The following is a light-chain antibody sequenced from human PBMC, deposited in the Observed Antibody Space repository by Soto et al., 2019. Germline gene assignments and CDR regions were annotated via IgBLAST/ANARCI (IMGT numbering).Light chain of an antibody. V-gene: IGLV2-14*03. J-gene: IGLJ1*01. CDR3: KSYTSSTSFV. CDR1: RSDIGTYNY. CDR2: DVS. Sequence: QSALTQPASVSGSPGQSITISCTGTRSDIGTYNYVSWYQHHPGKAPRLVIYDVSNRPSGVSNRFSGSKSGNTASLTIAGLQSEDEADYYCKSYTSSTSFVFGTGTKVTVL.